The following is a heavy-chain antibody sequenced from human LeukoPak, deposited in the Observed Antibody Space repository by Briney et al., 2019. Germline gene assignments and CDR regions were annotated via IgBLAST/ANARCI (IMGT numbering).Heavy chain of an antibody. J-gene: IGHJ3*02. CDR2: IKSNSAGGTS. Sequence: GGSLRLSCAASGFIFSRAWMSWIRQAPGKGLEWDGRIKSNSAGGTSDFTAPVRGRFTISRDDSKSTVHLQMNSLKAEDTAVYYCTEMTDKDAFNIWGQGTMVTVSS. D-gene: IGHD5-24*01. V-gene: IGHV3-15*01. CDR3: TEMTDKDAFNI. CDR1: GFIFSRAW.